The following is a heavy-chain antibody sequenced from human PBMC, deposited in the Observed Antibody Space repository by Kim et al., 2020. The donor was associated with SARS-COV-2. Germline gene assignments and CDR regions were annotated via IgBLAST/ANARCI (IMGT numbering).Heavy chain of an antibody. V-gene: IGHV5-51*01. CDR3: ARQVYCSSTSCPRYYYYYYMDV. CDR2: IYPGDSDT. J-gene: IGHJ6*03. CDR1: GYSFTNYW. D-gene: IGHD2-2*01. Sequence: GESLKISCKGSGYSFTNYWIVWVRQMPGKGLEWMGIIYPGDSDTRYSPSFQGQVTISADKSISTAYLQWSSLKASDTAMYYCARQVYCSSTSCPRYYYYYYMDVGGKGTTVTVSS.